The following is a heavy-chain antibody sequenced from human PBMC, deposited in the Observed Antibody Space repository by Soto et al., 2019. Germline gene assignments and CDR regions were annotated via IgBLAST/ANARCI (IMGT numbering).Heavy chain of an antibody. J-gene: IGHJ6*02. D-gene: IGHD1-26*01. CDR1: AFTFSSYA. CDR3: ARDSEWENYYYYGMDV. V-gene: IGHV3-23*01. CDR2: IGSSSATT. Sequence: GGSLRLSCAASAFTFSSYAMTWVRQAPGKGLEWVSAIGSSSATTYYADTVKGRFTISRDNSKNKQYLQMNNLRAEDTVVYYCARDSEWENYYYYGMDVWGQGTTVTVSS.